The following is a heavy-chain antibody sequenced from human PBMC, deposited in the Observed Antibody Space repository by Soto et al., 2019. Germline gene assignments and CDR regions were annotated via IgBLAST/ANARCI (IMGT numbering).Heavy chain of an antibody. CDR2: ISWDGGII. D-gene: IGHD2-15*01. Sequence: ESGGVVVQPGGSLRLSCVASGFIFDRYTMHWVRQGPGKGLEWVGLISWDGGIISYGDSVEGRITISRDNSKSSLYLQMYNLAPEDTALYYCAKDIGTHSSPTCSDWGQGTLVTVSS. J-gene: IGHJ4*02. V-gene: IGHV3-43*01. CDR3: AKDIGTHSSPTCSD. CDR1: GFIFDRYT.